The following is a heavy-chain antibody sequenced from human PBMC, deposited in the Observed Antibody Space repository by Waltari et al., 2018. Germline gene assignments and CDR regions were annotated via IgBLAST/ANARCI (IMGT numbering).Heavy chain of an antibody. CDR3: ARAYYYYDSSAADAFDI. Sequence: EVQLVESGGGLVQPGGSLRLSCAASGFTFSSYWMHWVRQAQGKGLGWVSRINSDGSSTSYADSVKGRFTISRDNAKNTLYLQMNSLRAEDTAVYYCARAYYYYDSSAADAFDIWGQGTMVTVSS. CDR2: INSDGSST. V-gene: IGHV3-74*01. CDR1: GFTFSSYW. J-gene: IGHJ3*02. D-gene: IGHD3-22*01.